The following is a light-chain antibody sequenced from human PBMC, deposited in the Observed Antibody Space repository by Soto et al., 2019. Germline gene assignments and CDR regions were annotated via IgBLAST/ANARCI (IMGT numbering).Light chain of an antibody. Sequence: EIVLTQSPGTLSLSPGERATLSCRASQSVSSSYLAWYQQRPGQAPRLLMYGASRRATGIPDRFSGSGSGTDFTLTISRLEPDDFAVYYCQQFVASLTFGGGTKVEIK. CDR3: QQFVASLT. V-gene: IGKV3-20*01. J-gene: IGKJ4*01. CDR2: GAS. CDR1: QSVSSSY.